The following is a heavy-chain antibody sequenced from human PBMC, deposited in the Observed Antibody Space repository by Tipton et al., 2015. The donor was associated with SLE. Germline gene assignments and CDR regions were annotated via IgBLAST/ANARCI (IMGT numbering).Heavy chain of an antibody. V-gene: IGHV4-59*08. Sequence: TLSLTCTVSGGSISSYYWSWIRQPPGKGLEWIGYIYYSGSTNYNPSLKSRVTISVDTSKNQFSLKLSSVTAADTAVYYCARTGVRGAVASYWYFDLWGRGTLVTVSS. CDR2: IYYSGST. CDR1: GGSISSYY. J-gene: IGHJ2*01. CDR3: ARTGVRGAVASYWYFDL. D-gene: IGHD6-19*01.